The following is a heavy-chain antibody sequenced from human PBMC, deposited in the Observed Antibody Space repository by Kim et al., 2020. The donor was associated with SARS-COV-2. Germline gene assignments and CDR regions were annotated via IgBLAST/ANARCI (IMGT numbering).Heavy chain of an antibody. V-gene: IGHV1-46*01. Sequence: ASVKVSCKASGYTHTTYYMHWVRQAPGQGLEWMGIINPSSGSTSYAQRFQGRVTMTRDTSTSTVYMELSSLRSEDTAVYYCAKDSSGYYDYWGQGTLVTV. CDR3: AKDSSGYYDY. D-gene: IGHD3-22*01. CDR2: INPSSGST. CDR1: GYTHTTYY. J-gene: IGHJ4*02.